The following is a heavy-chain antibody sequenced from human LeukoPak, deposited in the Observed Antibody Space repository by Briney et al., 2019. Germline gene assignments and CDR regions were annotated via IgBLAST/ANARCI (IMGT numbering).Heavy chain of an antibody. CDR3: ASAGQQLDNWFDP. V-gene: IGHV1-69*13. Sequence: ASVKVSCKASGGTFSSYAISWVRQAPGQGLEWMRGIIPIFGTANYAQKFQGRVTITADESTSTAYMELSSLRSEDTAVYYCASAGQQLDNWFDPWGQGTLVTVSS. D-gene: IGHD6-13*01. J-gene: IGHJ5*02. CDR1: GGTFSSYA. CDR2: IIPIFGTA.